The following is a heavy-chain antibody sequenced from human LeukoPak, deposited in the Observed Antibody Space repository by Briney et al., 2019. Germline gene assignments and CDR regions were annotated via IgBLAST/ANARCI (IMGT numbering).Heavy chain of an antibody. CDR1: GFTFSSYW. J-gene: IGHJ4*02. CDR3: ARLGGGWTSDY. CDR2: IKKNGSEK. Sequence: GGSLRLSCAASGFTFSSYWMSWVRQAPGKGLEWVANIKKNGSEKYYVASVNGLFTISRDNAKTSLYLQMNSLRAEDTAVYYCARLGGGWTSDYWGQGTLVTVSS. D-gene: IGHD6-19*01. V-gene: IGHV3-7*01.